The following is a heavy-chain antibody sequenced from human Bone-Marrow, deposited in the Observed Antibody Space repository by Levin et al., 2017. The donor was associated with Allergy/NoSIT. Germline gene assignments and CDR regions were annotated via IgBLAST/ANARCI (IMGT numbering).Heavy chain of an antibody. J-gene: IGHJ5*02. CDR3: ARVLPPPAPYDFWSGYGVRWFDP. D-gene: IGHD3-3*01. CDR1: GYSISSGYY. Sequence: PSETLSLTCAVSGYSISSGYYWGWIRQPPGKGLEWIGSIYHSGSTYYNPSLKSRVTISVDTSKNQFSLKLSSVTAADTAVYYCARVLPPPAPYDFWSGYGVRWFDPWGQGTLVTVSS. V-gene: IGHV4-38-2*01. CDR2: IYHSGST.